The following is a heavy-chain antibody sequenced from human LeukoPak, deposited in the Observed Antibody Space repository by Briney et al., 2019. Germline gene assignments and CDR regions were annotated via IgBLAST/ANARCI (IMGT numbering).Heavy chain of an antibody. V-gene: IGHV4-59*08. Sequence: KPSETLSLTCTVSGGSISSYYWSWIRQPPGKGLEWIGYIYYSGSTNYNPSLKSRVTISVDTSKNQFSLKLSSVTAADTAVYYCARGASITMIVVVDPYAFDIWGQGTMVTVSS. CDR3: ARGASITMIVVVDPYAFDI. J-gene: IGHJ3*02. D-gene: IGHD3-22*01. CDR1: GGSISSYY. CDR2: IYYSGST.